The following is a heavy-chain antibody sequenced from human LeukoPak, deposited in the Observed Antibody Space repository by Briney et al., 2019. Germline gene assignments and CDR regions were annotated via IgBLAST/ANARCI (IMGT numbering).Heavy chain of an antibody. CDR2: IYYSGGT. V-gene: IGHV4-59*08. D-gene: IGHD3-22*01. CDR3: ARSYYDSSGYYDY. CDR1: GGSISKDY. J-gene: IGHJ4*02. Sequence: SETLSLTCTVSGGSISKDYWSWIRQPPEKGLEWIGNIYYSGGTNYNPSLKSRITISVDTFKNQFSLNLTSVTAADTDIYYCARSYYDSSGYYDYWGQGTLVTVSS.